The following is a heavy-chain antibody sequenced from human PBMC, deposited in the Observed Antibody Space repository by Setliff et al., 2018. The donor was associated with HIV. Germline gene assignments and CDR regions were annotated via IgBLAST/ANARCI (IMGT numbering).Heavy chain of an antibody. D-gene: IGHD3-9*01. CDR2: ISSSGNT. J-gene: IGHJ4*02. Sequence: PSETLSLTCSVSGGSLISGGYYWTWIRQHPGTGLEWIGSISSSGNTYYNPSLKSRVTTSVDTPKNQFSLKLNSVTAADTAVYYCAKTIGRYFDIFDNWGQGTLVTVSS. CDR1: GGSLISGGYY. V-gene: IGHV4-39*01. CDR3: AKTIGRYFDIFDN.